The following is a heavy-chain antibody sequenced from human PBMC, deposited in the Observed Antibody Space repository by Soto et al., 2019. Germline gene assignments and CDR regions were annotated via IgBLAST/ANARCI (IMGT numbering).Heavy chain of an antibody. CDR3: AKVFWGVASPVDPFDY. CDR2: ISGNGDTT. CDR1: GFAFITYG. D-gene: IGHD3-16*01. J-gene: IGHJ4*02. Sequence: ESGGGLEQPGGSLRLSCGASGFAFITYGMSWVRQAPGKGLEWVSTISGNGDTTHYADSVKGRFTISRDNSKNTVYLQMNSLRVDDTAIYYCAKVFWGVASPVDPFDYWGQGTLVTVSS. V-gene: IGHV3-23*01.